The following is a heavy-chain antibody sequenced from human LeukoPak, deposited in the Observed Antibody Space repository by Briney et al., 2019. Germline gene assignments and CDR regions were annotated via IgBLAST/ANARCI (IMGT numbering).Heavy chain of an antibody. CDR1: GFTFNNNA. V-gene: IGHV3-23*01. Sequence: GGSLRLSCATSGFTFNNNAMSWVRQAPGKGLEWVSAINGGGDATEYADSVKGRFTISRDNSKNTLYLQMNSLRPDDTAVHYCARCTASCYANAFDVWGQGTLLTVSS. CDR3: ARCTASCYANAFDV. J-gene: IGHJ3*01. D-gene: IGHD2-2*01. CDR2: INGGGDAT.